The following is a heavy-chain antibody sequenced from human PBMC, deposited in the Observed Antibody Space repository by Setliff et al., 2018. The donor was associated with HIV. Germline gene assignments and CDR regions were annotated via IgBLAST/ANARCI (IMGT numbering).Heavy chain of an antibody. D-gene: IGHD3-3*01. CDR3: ARVASYDFWSGYLHYFDY. CDR1: GGSISSHY. V-gene: IGHV4-4*08. Sequence: SETLSLTCTVSGGSISSHYWSWIRQPPGKGLEWIGYIYTSGSTNYNPSLKSRVTISVDTSKNQFSLNPTSVTAADTAVYYCARVASYDFWSGYLHYFDYWGQGTPVTVSS. J-gene: IGHJ4*02. CDR2: IYTSGST.